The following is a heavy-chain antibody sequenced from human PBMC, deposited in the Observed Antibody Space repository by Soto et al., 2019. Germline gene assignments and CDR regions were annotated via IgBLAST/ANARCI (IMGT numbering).Heavy chain of an antibody. CDR1: GGSFSGYY. V-gene: IGHV4-34*01. CDR3: ARVWGGAFDI. J-gene: IGHJ3*02. D-gene: IGHD3-10*01. CDR2: INHSGST. Sequence: SDTLSLTCAVYGGSFSGYYWSWIRQPRGKGLEWIGEINHSGSTNYNPSLKSRVTISVDTSKNQFSLKLSSVTAADTAVYYCARVWGGAFDIWGQGTMVT.